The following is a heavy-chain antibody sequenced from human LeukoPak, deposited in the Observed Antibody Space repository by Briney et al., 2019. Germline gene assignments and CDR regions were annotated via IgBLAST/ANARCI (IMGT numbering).Heavy chain of an antibody. J-gene: IGHJ4*02. CDR2: IYYSGST. CDR3: ARLTDCSSTSCYTGNFDY. Sequence: SETLSLTCIVSGGSISSSSYYWGWIRQPPGKGLEWIGSIYYSGSTYYNPSLKSRVTISVDKSKNQFSLKLSSVTAADTAVYYCARLTDCSSTSCYTGNFDYWGQGTLVTVSS. V-gene: IGHV4-39*07. D-gene: IGHD2-2*02. CDR1: GGSISSSSYY.